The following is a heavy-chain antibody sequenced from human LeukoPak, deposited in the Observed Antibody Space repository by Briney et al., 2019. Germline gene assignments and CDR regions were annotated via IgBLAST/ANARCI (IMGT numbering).Heavy chain of an antibody. CDR2: IYYSGST. Sequence: PETLSLTCTVSGGSISSYYWSWIRQPPGKGLEWIGYIYYSGSTNYNPSLKSRVTISVDTSKNQFSLKLSSVTAADTAVYYCARVDTAMNWFDPWGQGTLVTVSS. CDR1: GGSISSYY. D-gene: IGHD5-18*01. V-gene: IGHV4-59*01. CDR3: ARVDTAMNWFDP. J-gene: IGHJ5*02.